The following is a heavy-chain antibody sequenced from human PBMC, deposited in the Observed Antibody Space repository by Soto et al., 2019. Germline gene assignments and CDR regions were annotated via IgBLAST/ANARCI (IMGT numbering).Heavy chain of an antibody. Sequence: QVQLQESGPGLVKPSQTLSLTCTVSGGSISSGDYYWSWIRQPPGKGLEWIGYIYYSGSTYYNPSLKSRVTISVDTSKNQFSLKLSSVTAADTAVYYCARDRADIVLVPAAMPGWFDPWGQGTLVTVSS. D-gene: IGHD2-2*01. CDR3: ARDRADIVLVPAAMPGWFDP. J-gene: IGHJ5*02. CDR1: GGSISSGDYY. CDR2: IYYSGST. V-gene: IGHV4-30-4*01.